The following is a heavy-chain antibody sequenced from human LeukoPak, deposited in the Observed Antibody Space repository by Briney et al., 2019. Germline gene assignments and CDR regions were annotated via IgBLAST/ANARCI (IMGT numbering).Heavy chain of an antibody. J-gene: IGHJ3*02. CDR3: AKFGGYCFRSAFDI. CDR1: GFTFSSYW. CDR2: INSDESST. Sequence: GGSLRLSCTASGFTFSSYWMHWVRQAPGKGLVWVSRINSDESSTSYADSVKGRFTISRDNSKNTLYLQMNSLRAEDTAVYYCAKFGGYCFRSAFDIWGQGTMVTVSS. V-gene: IGHV3-74*01. D-gene: IGHD2-21*01.